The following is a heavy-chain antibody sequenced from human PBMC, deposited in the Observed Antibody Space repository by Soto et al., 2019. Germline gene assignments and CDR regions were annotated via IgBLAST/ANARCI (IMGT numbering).Heavy chain of an antibody. D-gene: IGHD5-12*01. Sequence: GGSLRLSCAASGFTFSDYYMSWIRQAPGKGLEWVSYISSSGSTIYYADSVKGRFTISRDNAKNSLYLQMNSLRAEDTAVYYCARDIVATIDAFDIWGQGTMVTVSS. J-gene: IGHJ3*02. CDR2: ISSSGSTI. CDR1: GFTFSDYY. CDR3: ARDIVATIDAFDI. V-gene: IGHV3-11*01.